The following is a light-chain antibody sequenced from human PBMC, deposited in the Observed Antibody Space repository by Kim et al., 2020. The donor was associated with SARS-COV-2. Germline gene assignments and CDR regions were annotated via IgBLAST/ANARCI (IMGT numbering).Light chain of an antibody. Sequence: DIQMTQSPSTLSASIGDRVTIVCRASQNIDKWLAWYQQKPGKAPKLLIDATSTLQSGAPSRFSGSGSGTEFTLTISGLQADDVGTYYCQQDNIYSTFGQGTKVDIK. J-gene: IGKJ1*01. V-gene: IGKV1-5*03. CDR2: ATS. CDR3: QQDNIYST. CDR1: QNIDKW.